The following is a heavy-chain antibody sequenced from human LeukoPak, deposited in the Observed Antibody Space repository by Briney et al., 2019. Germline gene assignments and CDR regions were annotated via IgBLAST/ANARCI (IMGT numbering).Heavy chain of an antibody. CDR2: ISSNGGST. CDR3: AKDRDSSGYEDAFDI. CDR1: GFTFSSYA. Sequence: PGGSLRLSCAASGFTFSSYAMHWVRQAPGKGLEYVSAISSNGGSTYYANSVKGRFTISRDNSKNTLYLQMNSLRAEDTAAYYCAKDRDSSGYEDAFDIWGQGTMVTVSS. J-gene: IGHJ3*02. V-gene: IGHV3-64*01. D-gene: IGHD3-22*01.